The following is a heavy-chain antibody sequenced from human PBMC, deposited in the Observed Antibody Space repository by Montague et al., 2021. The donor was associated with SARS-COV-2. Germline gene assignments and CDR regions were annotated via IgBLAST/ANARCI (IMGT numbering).Heavy chain of an antibody. D-gene: IGHD2-15*01. CDR3: GRGVVAATPVVDY. Sequence: SETLSLTCAVYGGSFSDYHWTWTRQSPGEGLEWIGQINYGGSTNYNPSLKSRVTMSVDTSKNQFSLKLNSVTAADTAVYYCGRGVVAATPVVDYRGRGTLVTVSS. V-gene: IGHV4-34*01. J-gene: IGHJ4*02. CDR2: INYGGST. CDR1: GGSFSDYH.